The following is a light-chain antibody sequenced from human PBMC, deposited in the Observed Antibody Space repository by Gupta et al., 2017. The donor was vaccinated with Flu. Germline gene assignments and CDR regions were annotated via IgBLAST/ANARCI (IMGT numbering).Light chain of an antibody. Sequence: QSALTQPASVSGSPGQSITISCSGTSRDVSGYNYVSWYLHNPGKAPKLIIYEVTNRPSGVSNRFSGSKSGNTASLTISGLQAEDEADYYCSSYTTSSSRVFGGGTRLTVL. CDR1: SRDVSGYNY. CDR2: EVT. J-gene: IGLJ3*02. CDR3: SSYTTSSSRV. V-gene: IGLV2-14*01.